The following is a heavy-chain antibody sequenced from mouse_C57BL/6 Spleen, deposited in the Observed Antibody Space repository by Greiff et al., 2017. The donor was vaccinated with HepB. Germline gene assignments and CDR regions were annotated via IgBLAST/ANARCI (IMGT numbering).Heavy chain of an antibody. J-gene: IGHJ2*01. V-gene: IGHV5-17*01. CDR3: ARPGVGLDY. CDR1: GFTFSDYG. CDR2: ISSGSSTL. Sequence: DVKLVESGGGLVKPGGSLKLSCAASGFTFSDYGMHWVRQAPEKGLEWVAYISSGSSTLYYADTLKGRFTISRDNAKNTLFLQMTSLRSEDTDMYYCARPGVGLDYWGQGTTLTVSS. D-gene: IGHD1-1*02.